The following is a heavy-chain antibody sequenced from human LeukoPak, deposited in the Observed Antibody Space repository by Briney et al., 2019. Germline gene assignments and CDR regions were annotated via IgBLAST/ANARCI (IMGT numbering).Heavy chain of an antibody. CDR1: GFTFSSYD. D-gene: IGHD3-10*01. CDR2: IGTAGDT. V-gene: IGHV3-13*04. Sequence: GGSLRLSCAASGFTFSSYDMHWVRQATGKGLEWVSAIGTAGDTYYPGSVKGRFTISRENAKNSLYLQMNSLRAGDTAVYYCAREPRWFGDLYGMDVWGQRTAVTVSS. CDR3: AREPRWFGDLYGMDV. J-gene: IGHJ6*02.